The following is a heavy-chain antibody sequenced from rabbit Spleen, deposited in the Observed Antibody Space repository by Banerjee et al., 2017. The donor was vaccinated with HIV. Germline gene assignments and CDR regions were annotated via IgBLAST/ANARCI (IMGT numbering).Heavy chain of an antibody. CDR3: ARDGAGGSYFAL. V-gene: IGHV1S47*01. CDR2: INAATGIT. Sequence: QEQLVESGGGLVQPEGSLILTCKASGFSFSDRDVMCWVRQAPGKGLEWIACINAATGITYYASWVNGRFSISRENAQNTVFLQMTSLTAADTATYFCARDGAGGSYFALWGQGTLVTVS. CDR1: GFSFSDRDV. D-gene: IGHD8-1*01. J-gene: IGHJ6*01.